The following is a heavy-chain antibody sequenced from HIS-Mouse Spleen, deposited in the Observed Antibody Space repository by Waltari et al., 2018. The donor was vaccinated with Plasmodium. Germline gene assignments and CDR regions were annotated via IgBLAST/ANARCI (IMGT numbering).Heavy chain of an antibody. CDR3: ARRGGSYYYFDY. J-gene: IGHJ4*02. D-gene: IGHD1-26*01. CDR2: IYYSGST. Sequence: QLQLQESGPGLVKPSETLSLTCTVSAGSISSSSYYWGWIRQPPGKGLEWIGSIYYSGSTYYNPSLKSRVTISVDTSKNQFSLKLSSVTAADTAVYYCARRGGSYYYFDYWGQGTLVTVSS. CDR1: AGSISSSSYY. V-gene: IGHV4-39*01.